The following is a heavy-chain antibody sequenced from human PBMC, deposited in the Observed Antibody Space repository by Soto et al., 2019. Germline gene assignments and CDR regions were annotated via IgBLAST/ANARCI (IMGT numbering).Heavy chain of an antibody. Sequence: GGSLRLSCAASGFTFSSYAMSWVRQAPGKGLEWVSAISSNSVYTYFADSVRGRFSVSRDNAKNSVFLQMNSLRAEDTAVYFCARDLSGGNFYYHGLDVWGQGTTVTVSS. D-gene: IGHD2-8*02. CDR3: ARDLSGGNFYYHGLDV. CDR1: GFTFSSYA. CDR2: ISSNSVYT. J-gene: IGHJ6*02. V-gene: IGHV3-21*01.